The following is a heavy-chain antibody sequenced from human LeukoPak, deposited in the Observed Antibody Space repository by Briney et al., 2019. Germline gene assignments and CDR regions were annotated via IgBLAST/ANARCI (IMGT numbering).Heavy chain of an antibody. V-gene: IGHV3-33*01. CDR3: ASDSIAGSDYYMDV. CDR1: GFSSSRDG. J-gene: IGHJ6*02. CDR2: IWYDGSNK. D-gene: IGHD2-15*01. Sequence: PGGSLRLSCAASGFSSSRDGMHWVRQAPGKGLEWVAVIWYDGSNKYYADSVKGRFTISRDNSKNTLYLQMNSLRAEDTAVYYCASDSIAGSDYYMDVWGQGTTVTVSS.